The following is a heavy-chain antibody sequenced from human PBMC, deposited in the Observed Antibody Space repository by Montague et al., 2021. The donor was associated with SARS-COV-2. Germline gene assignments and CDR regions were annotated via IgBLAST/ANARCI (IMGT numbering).Heavy chain of an antibody. CDR2: MYYSGST. Sequence: SDTLSLTCTVSGGSISSYCWSWIRQPPGKGLEWIGYMYYSGSTNYNPSLKSRVTLSVDTSKNQFSLKLSSVTAADTAVYYCARDFDYWGQGTLVTVSS. CDR1: GGSISSYC. CDR3: ARDFDY. J-gene: IGHJ4*02. V-gene: IGHV4-59*13.